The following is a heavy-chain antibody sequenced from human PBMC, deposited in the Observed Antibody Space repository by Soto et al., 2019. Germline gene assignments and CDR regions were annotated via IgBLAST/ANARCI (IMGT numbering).Heavy chain of an antibody. Sequence: QVQLVESGGGVVQPGRSLRLSCTASGFTFNNHGIHWVRQAPGKGLEWVAVISGDGTSEYYADFVKGRFTISRDNSKNTLYLQMYSLRTEDTAVYFCAKGCGRGYDLCGSWGQGTLVTVSS. CDR1: GFTFNNHG. V-gene: IGHV3-30*18. CDR2: ISGDGTSE. J-gene: IGHJ5*02. D-gene: IGHD5-12*01. CDR3: AKGCGRGYDLCGS.